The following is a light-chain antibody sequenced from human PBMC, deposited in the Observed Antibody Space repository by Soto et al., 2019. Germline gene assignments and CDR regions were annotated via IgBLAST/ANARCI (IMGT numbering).Light chain of an antibody. Sequence: QSVLTQPLSASGTPGQRVTISCSGSNSNIGSNTVNWYQQLPGTAPKLIIYSNNQWPSGVPDRISGSKSGTSASLAISGLQSEDEADYYCAAWDDSLNAYVFGTGTKVTVL. CDR1: NSNIGSNT. V-gene: IGLV1-44*01. CDR2: SNN. CDR3: AAWDDSLNAYV. J-gene: IGLJ1*01.